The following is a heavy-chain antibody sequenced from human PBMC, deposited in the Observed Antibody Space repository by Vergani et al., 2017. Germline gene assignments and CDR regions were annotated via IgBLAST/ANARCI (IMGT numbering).Heavy chain of an antibody. CDR1: GGSISSYY. D-gene: IGHD2-15*01. CDR2: IYYSGST. V-gene: IGHV4-59*01. CDR3: ARGLRMDV. J-gene: IGHJ6*02. Sequence: QVQLPESGPGLVKPSETLSLTCPVSGGSISSYYWSWIRQPPGKGLEWIGYIYYSGSTNYNPSLKRRVTISVDTSKNQFSLKLSSVTAADTAVYYCARGLRMDVWGQGTTVTVSS.